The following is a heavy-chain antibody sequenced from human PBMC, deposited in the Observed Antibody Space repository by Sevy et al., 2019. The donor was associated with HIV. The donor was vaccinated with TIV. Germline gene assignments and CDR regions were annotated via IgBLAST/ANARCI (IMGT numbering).Heavy chain of an antibody. Sequence: GGSLRLSCTASGFTFSDSAVHWVRRSSGKGLEWIGRIRSRLNSYPITYGASETGRFTISRDDSKNTESLQMDSLKTEDTAVYYCTKHSELELGLTGAFHIWGQGTMVTVSS. D-gene: IGHD1-7*01. CDR3: TKHSELELGLTGAFHI. CDR1: GFTFSDSA. J-gene: IGHJ3*02. V-gene: IGHV3-73*01. CDR2: IRSRLNSYPI.